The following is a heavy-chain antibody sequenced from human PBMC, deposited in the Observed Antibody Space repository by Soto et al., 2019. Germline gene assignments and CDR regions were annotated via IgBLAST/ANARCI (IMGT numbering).Heavy chain of an antibody. Sequence: QVQLVQSETEVKKPGASVKVSCKASGYTFTTYGISWVRQAPEQGLEWMGWVSGYSGDTNYAQKLQGKVTMTTDTSTTTAYMELRSLRSDDTAVYYCARDFYSSGRNWHDVFDIWGQGTTVIVSS. V-gene: IGHV1-18*01. CDR1: GYTFTTYG. CDR3: ARDFYSSGRNWHDVFDI. D-gene: IGHD2-15*01. CDR2: VSGYSGDT. J-gene: IGHJ3*02.